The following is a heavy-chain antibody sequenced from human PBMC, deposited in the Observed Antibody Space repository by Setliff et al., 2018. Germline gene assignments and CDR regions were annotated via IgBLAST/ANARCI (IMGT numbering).Heavy chain of an antibody. J-gene: IGHJ3*02. D-gene: IGHD2-2*01. Sequence: SETLSLTCTVSGGSTSSGGYYWSWIRQHPGKGLEWIGYIYYSGSTYYNPSLKSRVTISVDTSKNQFSLKLSSVTAADTAVYYCARVARVVLSRNAFDIWGQGTMVTVSS. CDR2: IYYSGST. CDR1: GGSTSSGGYY. V-gene: IGHV4-31*03. CDR3: ARVARVVLSRNAFDI.